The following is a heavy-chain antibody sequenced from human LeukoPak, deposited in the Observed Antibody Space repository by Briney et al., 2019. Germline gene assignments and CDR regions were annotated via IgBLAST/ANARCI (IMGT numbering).Heavy chain of an antibody. CDR3: ARVTVGGTIDY. Sequence: GRSLRLSCAASGFTFDDYAMHWVRQAPGKGLEWVSVIYSGGSTYYADSVKGRFTISRDNSKNTLYLQMNSLRAEDTAVYYCARVTVGGTIDYWGQGTLVTVSS. J-gene: IGHJ4*02. V-gene: IGHV3-66*01. CDR1: GFTFDDYA. CDR2: IYSGGST. D-gene: IGHD1-26*01.